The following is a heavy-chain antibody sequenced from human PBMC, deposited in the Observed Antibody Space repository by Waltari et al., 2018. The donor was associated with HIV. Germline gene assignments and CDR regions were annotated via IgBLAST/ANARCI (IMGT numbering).Heavy chain of an antibody. CDR2: INWNSDNI. CDR3: AKAYDSSGFQYYFDY. V-gene: IGHV3-9*01. J-gene: IGHJ4*02. CDR1: GFPFDDYA. Sequence: EVQLVESGGDLVQPGRSLRLSCAASGFPFDDYAIPWVRQAPGKGLEGVSGINWNSDNIGYADSVKGRFTISRDHAKNSLYLQMNSLRPEDTALYYCAKAYDSSGFQYYFDYWGQGTLVTVSS. D-gene: IGHD3-22*01.